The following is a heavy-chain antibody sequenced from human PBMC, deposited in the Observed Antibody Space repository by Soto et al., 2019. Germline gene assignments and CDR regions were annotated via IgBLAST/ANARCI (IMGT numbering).Heavy chain of an antibody. V-gene: IGHV3-48*01. CDR3: ARDLDAGMITFGGVIAPGFVDY. D-gene: IGHD3-16*02. CDR1: GFTFSSYS. Sequence: GGSLRLSCAASGFTFSSYSMNWVRQAPGKGLEWVSYISSSSSTIYYADSVKGRFTISRDNAKNSLYLQMNSLRAEDTAVYYCARDLDAGMITFGGVIAPGFVDYWGQGTLVTVSS. J-gene: IGHJ4*02. CDR2: ISSSSSTI.